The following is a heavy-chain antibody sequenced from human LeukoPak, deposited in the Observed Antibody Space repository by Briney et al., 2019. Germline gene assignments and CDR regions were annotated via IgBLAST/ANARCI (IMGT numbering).Heavy chain of an antibody. CDR1: GYTFINYG. CDR2: ISASNGNT. CDR3: ARALSRGYSGYDYGLGY. J-gene: IGHJ4*02. V-gene: IGHV1-18*01. Sequence: ASVKVSCKASGYTFINYGVTWVRQAPGQGLEWMGWISASNGNTNYAQKLQGRVTMTTETSTSTAYMELRSLRSDDTAVYYCARALSRGYSGYDYGLGYWGQGTLVTVSS. D-gene: IGHD5-12*01.